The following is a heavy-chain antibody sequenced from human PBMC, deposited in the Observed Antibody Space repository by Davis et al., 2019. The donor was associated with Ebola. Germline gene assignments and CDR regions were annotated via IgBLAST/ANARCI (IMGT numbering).Heavy chain of an antibody. CDR1: GGSISSYY. J-gene: IGHJ4*02. V-gene: IGHV4-59*01. CDR2: IYYSGST. D-gene: IGHD6-19*01. Sequence: PSETLSLTCTVSGGSISSYYWSWIRQPPGKGLEWIGYIYYSGSTNYNPSLKSRVTISVDTSKNQFSLKLSSVTAADTAVYYCARAVAGKFRYFDYWGQGTLVTVSS. CDR3: ARAVAGKFRYFDY.